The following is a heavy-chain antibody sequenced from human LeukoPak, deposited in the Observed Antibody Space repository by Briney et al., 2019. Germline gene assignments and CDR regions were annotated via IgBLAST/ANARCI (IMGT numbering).Heavy chain of an antibody. V-gene: IGHV4-4*09. CDR1: GGSISSYY. CDR3: ATVRIAARPYFDY. D-gene: IGHD6-6*01. CDR2: IYISGST. Sequence: SETLSLTCTVSGGSISSYYWSWIRQPPGKGLEWIGYIYISGSTNYSPSLKSRVTLSVDASRNQFSLTLSSVTAADTAVYYCATVRIAARPYFDYWGQGTLVTVSS. J-gene: IGHJ4*02.